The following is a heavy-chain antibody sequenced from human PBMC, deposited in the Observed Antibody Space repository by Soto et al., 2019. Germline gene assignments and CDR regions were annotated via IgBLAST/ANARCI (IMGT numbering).Heavy chain of an antibody. D-gene: IGHD4-4*01. V-gene: IGHV3-9*01. J-gene: IGHJ4*02. CDR1: GFTFDDYA. CDR2: ISWNSGSI. Sequence: EVQLVESGGGLVQPGRSLRLSCAASGFTFDDYAMHWVRQAPGKALEWVSGISWNSGSIGYADSVKGRFTISRDNAKNSLYLQMNSLRAEDTALYYCAKAYTFPLSNYFDYWGQGTLVTVSS. CDR3: AKAYTFPLSNYFDY.